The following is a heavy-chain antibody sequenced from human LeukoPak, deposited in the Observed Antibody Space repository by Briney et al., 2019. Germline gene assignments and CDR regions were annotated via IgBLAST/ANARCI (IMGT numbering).Heavy chain of an antibody. CDR2: TWYDESNK. Sequence: GGSLRLSCAASGFIFSNYGMHWVRQAPGKGLEWVALTWYDESNKYYADSVKGRFTISRDNSKNTLYLQMNSLRAEDTAVYYCARDLWCGADCYGTFDIWGQGTMASVSS. CDR3: ARDLWCGADCYGTFDI. J-gene: IGHJ3*02. V-gene: IGHV3-33*01. D-gene: IGHD2-21*02. CDR1: GFIFSNYG.